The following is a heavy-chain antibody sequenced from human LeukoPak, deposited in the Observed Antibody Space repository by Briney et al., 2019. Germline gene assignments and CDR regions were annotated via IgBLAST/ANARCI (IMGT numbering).Heavy chain of an antibody. CDR3: TQGVAKAYS. V-gene: IGHV3-15*01. D-gene: IGHD5-12*01. CDR2: IKSKSDGGTT. CDR1: GFTLSPFSNAW. Sequence: SGGSLRLSCAASGFTLSPFSNAWMSWVRQAPGKGLEWVGRIKSKSDGGTTDFAAPVKGRFTMSRDDSENTVSLQMNSLKIENTAVYFCTQGVAKAYSWGQGTLVTVSS. J-gene: IGHJ4*02.